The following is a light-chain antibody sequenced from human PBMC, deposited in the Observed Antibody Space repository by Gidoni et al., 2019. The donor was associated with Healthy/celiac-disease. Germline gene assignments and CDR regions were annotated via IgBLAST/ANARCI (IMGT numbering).Light chain of an antibody. CDR3: MQALQTPWT. CDR1: QSLLQSNGYNY. Sequence: EIVMTQSPLSLPVTPGEPASISCRSSQSLLQSNGYNYLDWYLQKPGQSPQLLIYLGSNRASGVPDRFSGSGSGTDFTLRISRVEAEEFGVYYCMQALQTPWTFGQGTKVEIK. V-gene: IGKV2-28*01. J-gene: IGKJ1*01. CDR2: LGS.